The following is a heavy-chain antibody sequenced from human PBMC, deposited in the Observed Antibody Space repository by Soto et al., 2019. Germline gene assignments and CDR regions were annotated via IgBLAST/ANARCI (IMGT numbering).Heavy chain of an antibody. J-gene: IGHJ6*03. CDR2: IYYSGST. CDR1: GGSLSSYY. V-gene: IGHV4-59*08. Sequence: PSETLSLTCTVSGGSLSSYYWSWIRQPPGKGLEWIGYIYYSGSTNYNPSLKSRVTISVDTSKNQFSLKLSSVTAADTAVYYCARQGWAGILTGYYPSYYYMDVWGKGTTVTVSS. CDR3: ARQGWAGILTGYYPSYYYMDV. D-gene: IGHD3-9*01.